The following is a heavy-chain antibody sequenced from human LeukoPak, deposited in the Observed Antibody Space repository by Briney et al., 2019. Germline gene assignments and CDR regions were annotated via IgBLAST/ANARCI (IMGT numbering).Heavy chain of an antibody. V-gene: IGHV3-43*01. Sequence: GGSLRLSCAASGFTFDDYTMHWVRQAPGKGLEWVSLISWDGGSTYYADSVKGRFTISRDNSKNSLYLQMNSLRTEDTALYYCAKDIHDSSGYYFDYWGQGTLVTVSS. CDR1: GFTFDDYT. CDR2: ISWDGGST. J-gene: IGHJ4*02. D-gene: IGHD3-22*01. CDR3: AKDIHDSSGYYFDY.